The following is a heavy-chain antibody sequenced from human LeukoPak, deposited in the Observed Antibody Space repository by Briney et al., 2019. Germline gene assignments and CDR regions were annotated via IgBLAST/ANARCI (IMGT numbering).Heavy chain of an antibody. Sequence: GGSLRLSCAASGFIFSNYGMHWVRQAPGKGLERVSLIYYDGSKKYSADSVRGRFTISRDNSQNTVFLQMNSLRAEDTAVYYCARDADTSTHYSFYDFWGQGILVTVSS. CDR1: GFIFSNYG. CDR2: IYYDGSKK. V-gene: IGHV3-33*01. CDR3: ARDADTSTHYSFYDF. J-gene: IGHJ4*02. D-gene: IGHD2-2*01.